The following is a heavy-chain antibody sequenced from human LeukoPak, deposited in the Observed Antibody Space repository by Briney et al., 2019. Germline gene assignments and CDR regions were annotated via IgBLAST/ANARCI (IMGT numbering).Heavy chain of an antibody. V-gene: IGHV3-33*06. CDR1: GFTFSSYG. Sequence: PGGSLRLSCAASGFTFSSYGMHWVRQAPGKGLEWVGVMWYEGSNKYYADSVKGRFTISRDNSKNTLYLQMNSLRAEDTAVYYCAKDNYYDSSGYSYYFDYWGQGTLVTVSS. J-gene: IGHJ4*02. CDR2: MWYEGSNK. D-gene: IGHD3-22*01. CDR3: AKDNYYDSSGYSYYFDY.